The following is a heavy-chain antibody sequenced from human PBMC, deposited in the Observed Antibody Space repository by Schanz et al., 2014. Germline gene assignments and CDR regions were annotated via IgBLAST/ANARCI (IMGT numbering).Heavy chain of an antibody. V-gene: IGHV1-8*01. CDR1: GYTFTSYD. CDR3: ARDGVDAAAGGNY. CDR2: MNPNSGNP. D-gene: IGHD6-13*01. J-gene: IGHJ4*02. Sequence: VQLIQSGAEVKKPGASVKVSCTASGYTFTSYDINWVRQAPGQGLEWLGWMNPNSGNPGFAQKFRGRVTMTRNTSMSTAYIELHILTSEDTAVYYCARDGVDAAAGGNYWGQGTLVTVSS.